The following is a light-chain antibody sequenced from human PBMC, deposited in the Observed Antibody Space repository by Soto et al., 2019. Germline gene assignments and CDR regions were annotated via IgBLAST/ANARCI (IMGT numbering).Light chain of an antibody. CDR2: RAS. CDR1: QNISTN. Sequence: DIVMTQSPATLSVSPGEGATLSCRASQNISTNVAWYQQKPGQAPRLLLLRASSRLSDIPARFSGSGSGTDFTLTISRLEPEDFAVYYCQQYGSSGTFGQGTKVDIK. CDR3: QQYGSSGT. J-gene: IGKJ1*01. V-gene: IGKV3-15*01.